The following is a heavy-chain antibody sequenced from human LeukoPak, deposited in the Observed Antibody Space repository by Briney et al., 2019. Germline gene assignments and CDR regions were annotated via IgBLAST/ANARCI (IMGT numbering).Heavy chain of an antibody. V-gene: IGHV1-46*01. Sequence: ASVKVSCKASGYTFTSYYMHWVRQAPGQGLEWMGLINPSGGSTSYAQKFQGRVTMTRDTSTSTVYMELNSLRSEDTAVYYCARETFPNYYYYGMDVWGQGTTVTVSS. J-gene: IGHJ6*02. CDR1: GYTFTSYY. CDR3: ARETFPNYYYYGMDV. CDR2: INPSGGST. D-gene: IGHD2-21*01.